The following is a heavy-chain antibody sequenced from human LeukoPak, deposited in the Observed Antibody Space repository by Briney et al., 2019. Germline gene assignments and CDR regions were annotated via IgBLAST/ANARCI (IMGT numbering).Heavy chain of an antibody. V-gene: IGHV4-34*01. D-gene: IGHD3-22*01. CDR2: INHSGST. CDR3: ARGPYYDSSGYYRDY. CDR1: GGSFSGYY. J-gene: IGHJ4*02. Sequence: SETLSLTCAVYGGSFSGYYWSWIRQPPGKGPEWVGEINHSGSTNYNPSLKSRVTISVDTSKNQFSLKLSSVTAADTAVYYCARGPYYDSSGYYRDYWGQGTLVTVSS.